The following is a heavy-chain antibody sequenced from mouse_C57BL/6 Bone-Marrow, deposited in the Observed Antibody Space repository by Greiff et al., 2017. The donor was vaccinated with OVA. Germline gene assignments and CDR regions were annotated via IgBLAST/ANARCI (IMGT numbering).Heavy chain of an antibody. CDR3: TSGYSNYYAMDY. CDR1: GYTFTDYE. V-gene: IGHV1-15*01. D-gene: IGHD2-5*01. J-gene: IGHJ4*01. Sequence: QVQLKESGAELVRPGASVTLSCKASGYTFTDYEMHWVKQTPVHGLEWIGAIDPDTGGTAYNQKFKGKAILTADTSSSTAYMELRRLTSAVSAVYYVTSGYSNYYAMDYWGQGTSVTVSS. CDR2: IDPDTGGT.